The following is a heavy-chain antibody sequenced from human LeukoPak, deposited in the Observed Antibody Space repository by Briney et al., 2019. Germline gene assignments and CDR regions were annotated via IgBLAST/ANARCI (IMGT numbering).Heavy chain of an antibody. CDR2: INPNSGGT. V-gene: IGHV1-2*02. Sequence: ASVKVSCKASGYTFTSYGISWVRQAPGQGLEWMGWINPNSGGTNYAQKFQGRVTMTRDTSISTAYMELSRLRSDDTAVYYCARNDIVVVPAAQSPYYYYYYGMDVWGQGTTVTVSS. CDR1: GYTFTSYG. D-gene: IGHD2-2*01. J-gene: IGHJ6*02. CDR3: ARNDIVVVPAAQSPYYYYYYGMDV.